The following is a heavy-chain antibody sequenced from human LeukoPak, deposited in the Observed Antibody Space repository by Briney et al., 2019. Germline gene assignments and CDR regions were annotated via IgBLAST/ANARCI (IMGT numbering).Heavy chain of an antibody. CDR3: ARESAGGAYFDY. J-gene: IGHJ4*02. V-gene: IGHV3-30*01. CDR1: GFTFSSYA. D-gene: IGHD6-13*01. Sequence: GGSLRLSCAASGFTFSSYAMHWVRQAPGKGLEWVAVISYVGSNKYYADSVKGRFTISRDNSKNTLYLQMNSLRAEDTAVYYCARESAGGAYFDYWGQGTLVTVSS. CDR2: ISYVGSNK.